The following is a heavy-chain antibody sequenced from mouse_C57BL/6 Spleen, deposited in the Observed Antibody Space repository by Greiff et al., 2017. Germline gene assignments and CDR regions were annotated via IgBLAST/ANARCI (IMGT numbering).Heavy chain of an antibody. V-gene: IGHV1-69*01. CDR3: ASSRHYAMDY. CDR2: IDPSDSYT. J-gene: IGHJ4*01. CDR1: GYTFTSSW. Sequence: QVQLQQPGAELVMPGASVKLSCKASGYTFTSSWMHWVKQRPGQGLEWIGEIDPSDSYTNYNQKFKGKSTLTVDKSSSTAYMQLSSLTSEDSAVYYCASSRHYAMDYWGQGTSVTVSS. D-gene: IGHD2-12*01.